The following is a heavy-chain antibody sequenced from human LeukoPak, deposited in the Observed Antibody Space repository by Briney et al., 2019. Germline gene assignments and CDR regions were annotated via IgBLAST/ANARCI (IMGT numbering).Heavy chain of an antibody. J-gene: IGHJ4*02. CDR1: GGSISSYY. D-gene: IGHD6-19*01. CDR2: IYYSGST. Sequence: SETLSLTCTVSGGSISSYYWSWIRQPPGKGLEWIGNIYYSGSTNYNPSLKSRVAISVDTSKNQFSLKLSSVTAADTAVYYCARQGIAVAGLFDYWGQGTLVTVSS. V-gene: IGHV4-59*08. CDR3: ARQGIAVAGLFDY.